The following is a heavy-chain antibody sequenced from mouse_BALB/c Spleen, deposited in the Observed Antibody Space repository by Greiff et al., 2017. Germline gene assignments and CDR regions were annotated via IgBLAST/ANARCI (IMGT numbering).Heavy chain of an antibody. CDR2: ISSGGST. V-gene: IGHV5-6-5*01. CDR3: ARGGYGYEFAY. J-gene: IGHJ3*01. Sequence: LQQSGGGLVKPGGSLKLSCAASGFTFSSYAMSWVRQTPEKRLEWVASISSGGSTYYPDSVKGRFTISRDNARNILYLQMSSLRSEDTAMYYCARGGYGYEFAYWGQGTLVTVSA. CDR1: GFTFSSYA. D-gene: IGHD2-2*01.